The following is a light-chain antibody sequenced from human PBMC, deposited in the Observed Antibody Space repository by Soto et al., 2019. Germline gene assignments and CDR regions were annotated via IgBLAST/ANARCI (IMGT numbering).Light chain of an antibody. J-gene: IGLJ3*02. V-gene: IGLV7-43*01. CDR2: TTD. Sequence: QTVVTQEPSLTVSPGGTVTLTCASSTGAVTSGNYPSWFQQKPGQAPRTLIYTTDDKHSWTPARFSGPLLGGKAALTLSGVQPEDEAEYYCLLYYGGAHLVFGGGTKLTVL. CDR1: TGAVTSGNY. CDR3: LLYYGGAHLV.